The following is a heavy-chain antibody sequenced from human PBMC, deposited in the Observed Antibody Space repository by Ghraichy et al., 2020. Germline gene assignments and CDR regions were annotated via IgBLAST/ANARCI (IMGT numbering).Heavy chain of an antibody. J-gene: IGHJ5*01. CDR3: AKDGSVYDFWSPKNWFDS. CDR1: GFTFSSYA. Sequence: GESLNISCAASGFTFSSYAMSWVRQAPGKGLEWVSSISGSIGRTYYANSVKGRFTISRDNSKNMLYLQMNSLRAEDTAAYYCAKDGSVYDFWSPKNWFDSWGQGTLVTVSS. CDR2: ISGSIGRT. D-gene: IGHD3-3*01. V-gene: IGHV3-23*01.